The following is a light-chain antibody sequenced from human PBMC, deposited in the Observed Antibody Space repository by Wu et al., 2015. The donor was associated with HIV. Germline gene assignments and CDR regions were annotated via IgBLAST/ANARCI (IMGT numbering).Light chain of an antibody. CDR2: GVS. Sequence: EIVLTQSPGTLSLSPGERATLSCRASQSVSSSYLAWYNQKPGQAPRLLIYGVSSRATGIADRFSGSGSGTDFTLTINTLEPEDFAVYYCQQYGSSPFTFGGGTKVDIK. CDR3: QQYGSSPFT. CDR1: QSVSSSY. J-gene: IGKJ4*01. V-gene: IGKV3-20*01.